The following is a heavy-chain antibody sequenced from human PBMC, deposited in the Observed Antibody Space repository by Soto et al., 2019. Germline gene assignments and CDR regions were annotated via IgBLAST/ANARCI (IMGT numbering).Heavy chain of an antibody. J-gene: IGHJ4*02. CDR2: ISYDGSNK. Sequence: QVQLVESGGGVVQPGRSLRLSCAASGFTFSSYAMHWVRQAPGKGLEWVAVISYDGSNKYYADSVKGRFTISRDNSKNTLYLQMNSLRAEDTAVYYCARDGVRIVATVATSLNGGYFDYWGQGTLVTVSS. CDR3: ARDGVRIVATVATSLNGGYFDY. V-gene: IGHV3-30-3*01. D-gene: IGHD5-12*01. CDR1: GFTFSSYA.